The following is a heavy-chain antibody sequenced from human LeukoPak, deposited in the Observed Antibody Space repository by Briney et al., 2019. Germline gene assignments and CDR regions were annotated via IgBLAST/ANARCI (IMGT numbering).Heavy chain of an antibody. J-gene: IGHJ1*01. CDR1: GGSISSSTYY. CDR2: IYYSGST. Sequence: SETLSLTCTVSGGSISSSTYYWGWIRRPPGKGLEWIGSIYYSGSTYYNPSLKSRVTISVDTSKNQFSLELSSVTAADTAVYYCARQTGYFRYWGQGTLVAVSS. D-gene: IGHD3-10*01. CDR3: ARQTGYFRY. V-gene: IGHV4-39*01.